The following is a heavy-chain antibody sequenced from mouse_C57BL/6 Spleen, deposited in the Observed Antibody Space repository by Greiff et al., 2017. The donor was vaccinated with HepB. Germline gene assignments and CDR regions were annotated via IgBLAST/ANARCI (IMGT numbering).Heavy chain of an antibody. CDR3: ARDRDYYGSSLFAY. J-gene: IGHJ3*01. V-gene: IGHV5-4*01. CDR1: GFTFSSYA. Sequence: EVQRVESGGGLVKPGGSLKLSCAASGFTFSSYAMSWVRQTPEKRLEWVATISDGGSYTYYPDNVKGRFTISRDNAKNNLYLQMSQLKSEDTAMYYCARDRDYYGSSLFAYWGQGTLVTVSA. D-gene: IGHD1-1*01. CDR2: ISDGGSYT.